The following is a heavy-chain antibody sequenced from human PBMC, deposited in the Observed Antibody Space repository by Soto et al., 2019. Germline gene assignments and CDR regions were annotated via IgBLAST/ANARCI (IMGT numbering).Heavy chain of an antibody. J-gene: IGHJ6*02. CDR1: GFTFSSYG. CDR3: ARDGQQWLAAYYYYGMDV. CDR2: IWYDGSNK. Sequence: QVQLVESGGGVVQPGRSLRLSCAASGFTFSSYGMHWVRQAPGKGLEWVAVIWYDGSNKYYADSVKGRFTISRDNSKNTLYLQMNSLRAEDTAVYYCARDGQQWLAAYYYYGMDVWGQGTTVTVSS. V-gene: IGHV3-33*01. D-gene: IGHD6-19*01.